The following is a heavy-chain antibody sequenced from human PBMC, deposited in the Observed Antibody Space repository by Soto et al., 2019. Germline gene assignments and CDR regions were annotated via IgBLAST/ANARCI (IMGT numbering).Heavy chain of an antibody. D-gene: IGHD6-13*01. CDR1: GFTFDDYT. CDR3: AKVIAAAGPGTYYYYYGMDV. J-gene: IGHJ6*02. V-gene: IGHV3-43*01. Sequence: GGSLRLSCAASGFTFDDYTMHWVRQAPGKGLEWVSLISWDGGSTYYADSVKGRFTISRDNSKNSLYLQMNSLRTEDTALYYCAKVIAAAGPGTYYYYYGMDVWGQGTTVTVSS. CDR2: ISWDGGST.